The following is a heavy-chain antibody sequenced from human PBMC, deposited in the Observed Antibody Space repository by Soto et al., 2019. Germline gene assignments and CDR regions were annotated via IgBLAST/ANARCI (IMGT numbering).Heavy chain of an antibody. V-gene: IGHV4-4*02. CDR2: IHHIGIT. J-gene: IGHJ4*01. CDR1: GASIIAEQR. Sequence: QMQLEESGPGLVKPSETLSLTCAVSGASIIAEQRWTWVRQTPGKGLEWIGEIHHIGITRTNPSLINRDTMSVAKSTIHFFLILASVTAAYPADYYCARGFSWYAMDHWGKGTLVIV. D-gene: IGHD6-13*01. CDR3: ARGFSWYAMDH.